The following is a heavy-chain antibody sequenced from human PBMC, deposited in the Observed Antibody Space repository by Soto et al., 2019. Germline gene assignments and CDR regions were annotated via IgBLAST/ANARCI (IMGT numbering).Heavy chain of an antibody. CDR1: GYTFTTFG. D-gene: IGHD2-2*01. J-gene: IGHJ4*02. CDR3: AKEYCDSSRCFLPDY. Sequence: GASVKVSCKASGYTFTTFGISWVRQAPGQGLEWMGWIDPKNGNTKDAQKFQGRVTMTTDTSTSTAYMELRGLRSDNTAVYYCAKEYCDSSRCFLPDYWGQGALVTVSS. V-gene: IGHV1-18*01. CDR2: IDPKNGNT.